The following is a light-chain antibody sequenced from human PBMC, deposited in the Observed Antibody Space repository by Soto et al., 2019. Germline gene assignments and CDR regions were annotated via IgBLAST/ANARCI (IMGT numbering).Light chain of an antibody. CDR1: QSVSNN. V-gene: IGKV3-15*01. J-gene: IGKJ5*01. CDR2: YAS. CDR3: QQYNDWPPIT. Sequence: EIMMTQSPVTLSVSPGERANLSCRASQSVSNNLAWYQEKPGQAPRLLIYYASTRATGIPARFSGSGSGTEFTLTISSLQSEDFALYYCQQYNDWPPITFGQGTRLEIK.